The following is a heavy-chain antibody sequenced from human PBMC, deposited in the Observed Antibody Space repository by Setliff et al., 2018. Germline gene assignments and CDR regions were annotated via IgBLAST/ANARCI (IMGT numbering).Heavy chain of an antibody. D-gene: IGHD3-10*01. V-gene: IGHV3-7*01. CDR1: GFTFSYYW. CDR2: IKQDGSEK. CDR3: SMALYFDY. Sequence: PGGSLRLSCAASGFTFSYYWMSWVRQAPGKGLEWVANIKQDGSEKYYVDSVKGRFTISRDNAKNSLYLQMNSLRAEDTAVYYCSMALYFDYWGQGTLVTVSS. J-gene: IGHJ4*02.